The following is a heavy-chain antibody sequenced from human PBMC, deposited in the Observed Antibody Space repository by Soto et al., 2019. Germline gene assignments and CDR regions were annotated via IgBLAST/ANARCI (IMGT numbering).Heavy chain of an antibody. D-gene: IGHD3-10*02. CDR1: GFTFSSYG. Sequence: GGSLRLSCAASGFTFSSYGMHWVRQAPGKGLEWVAVISYDGSNKYYADSVKGRFTISRDNSKNTLYLQMNSLRAEDTAVYYCAKNRSCSGSYAYYYYYYGMDVWGQGTTVTVSS. V-gene: IGHV3-30*18. CDR2: ISYDGSNK. CDR3: AKNRSCSGSYAYYYYYYGMDV. J-gene: IGHJ6*02.